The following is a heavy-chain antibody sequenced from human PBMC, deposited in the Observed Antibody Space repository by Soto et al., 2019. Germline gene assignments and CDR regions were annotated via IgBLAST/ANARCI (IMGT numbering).Heavy chain of an antibody. Sequence: QVQLQESGPGLVKPSWTLSITCAVSGGSISSSNWWSWVRQPPGKGLEWIGEIYHSGSTNYNPSLKRRVPISVDKSKNQFSLKLSSVTAADTAVYYCARRGGGSYAFDPWGQGTLVTVSS. CDR3: ARRGGGSYAFDP. CDR1: GGSISSSNW. V-gene: IGHV4-4*02. J-gene: IGHJ5*02. D-gene: IGHD1-26*01. CDR2: IYHSGST.